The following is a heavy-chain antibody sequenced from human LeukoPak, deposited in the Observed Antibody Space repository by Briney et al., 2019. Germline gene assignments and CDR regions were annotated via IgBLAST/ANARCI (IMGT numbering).Heavy chain of an antibody. J-gene: IGHJ4*02. D-gene: IGHD6-13*01. CDR2: ISRSSTTI. V-gene: IGHV3-48*01. Sequence: GGSLRLSCAASGFSFSSYSMNWVRQAPGKGLEWVSYISRSSTTIYYADSLKGRFTISRDNAKSSLYLQINSLRADDTAVYYCASDPLSSSSFDYWGQGTLVTVSS. CDR1: GFSFSSYS. CDR3: ASDPLSSSSFDY.